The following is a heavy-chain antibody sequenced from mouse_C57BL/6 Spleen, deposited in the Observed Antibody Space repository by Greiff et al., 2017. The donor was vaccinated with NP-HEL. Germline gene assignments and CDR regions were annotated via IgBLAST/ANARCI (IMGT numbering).Heavy chain of an antibody. V-gene: IGHV1-26*01. D-gene: IGHD3-1*01. CDR2: INPNNGGT. Sequence: EVKVVESGPELVKPGASVKISCKASGYTFTDYYMNWVKQSPGKSLEWIGDINPNNGGTSYNQKFKGKATLTVDKSSSTAYLELRSLTSEDPAVFYCEREGGFGGDWGQGTTLTVSS. CDR1: GYTFTDYY. J-gene: IGHJ2*01. CDR3: EREGGFGGD.